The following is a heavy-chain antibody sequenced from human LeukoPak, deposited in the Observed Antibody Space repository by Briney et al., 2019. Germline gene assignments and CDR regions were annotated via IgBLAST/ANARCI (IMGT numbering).Heavy chain of an antibody. CDR1: GYSFGIYW. J-gene: IGHJ4*02. V-gene: IGHV5-51*01. CDR2: IYPLDSDA. CDR3: ARGPTSSRSPPSV. Sequence: GESLKISCKGSGYSFGIYWIAWVRQMPGKGLEWMGIIYPLDSDARYSPSFQGQVIMSADKSISTAYLQWSSLKASDTAMYFCARGPTSSRSPPSVWGQGTLVTVSS. D-gene: IGHD2-2*01.